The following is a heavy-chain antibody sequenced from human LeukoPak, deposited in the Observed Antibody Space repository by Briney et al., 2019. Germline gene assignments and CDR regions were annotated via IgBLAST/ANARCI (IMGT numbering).Heavy chain of an antibody. CDR2: ITGSGPYM. CDR1: GFTFSTFA. D-gene: IGHD3-22*01. V-gene: IGHV3-23*01. Sequence: PGGSLRLSCAASGFTFSTFAMHWVRLSPGKGLEWVSSITGSGPYMLYADSVKHRFTISRDNSKNTLYLQMNSLRAEDTAVYYCAKTYYYDSSGILDYWGQGTLVTVSS. CDR3: AKTYYYDSSGILDY. J-gene: IGHJ4*02.